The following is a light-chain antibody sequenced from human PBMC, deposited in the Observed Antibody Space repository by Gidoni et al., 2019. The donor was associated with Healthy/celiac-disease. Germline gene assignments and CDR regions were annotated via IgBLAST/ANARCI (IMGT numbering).Light chain of an antibody. Sequence: EIVMTQSPATLSVSPGERATLSCRASQSVRSNLAWYQQTPGQAPRLLIYGASTRATGIPARFSGSGSGTEFTLTISSLQSEDFAVYYCQQYNNWPFFGGGTKVEIK. CDR1: QSVRSN. CDR3: QQYNNWPF. J-gene: IGKJ4*01. CDR2: GAS. V-gene: IGKV3D-15*01.